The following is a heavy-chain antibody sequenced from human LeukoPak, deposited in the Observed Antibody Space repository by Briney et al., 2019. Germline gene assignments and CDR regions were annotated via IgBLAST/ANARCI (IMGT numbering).Heavy chain of an antibody. CDR3: AKAMCIYCNGSSCYCFDN. J-gene: IGHJ4*02. D-gene: IGHD2-15*01. CDR2: IIVGGGRT. CDR1: GFTFSSYA. Sequence: GGSLRLSCAASGFTFSSYAMSWVRQAPGKGLEWVSDIIVGGGRTYSADSVKGRFTISRDNSKNTLYLQMNSLRAEDTTVYYCAKAMCIYCNGSSCYCFDNWGQGNLVTVSS. V-gene: IGHV3-23*01.